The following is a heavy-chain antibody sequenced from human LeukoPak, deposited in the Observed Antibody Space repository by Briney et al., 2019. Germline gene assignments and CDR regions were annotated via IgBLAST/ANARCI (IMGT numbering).Heavy chain of an antibody. CDR3: ARDSIVVVPAVLDY. J-gene: IGHJ4*02. D-gene: IGHD2-2*01. V-gene: IGHV1-18*01. CDR1: GYTFTSYG. Sequence: ASVKVSCKASGYTFTSYGISWVRQASGQGLEWMGWISAYNGNTNHAQKLQGRVTMTTDTSTSTAYMELRSLRSDDTAVYYCARDSIVVVPAVLDYWGQGTLVTVSS. CDR2: ISAYNGNT.